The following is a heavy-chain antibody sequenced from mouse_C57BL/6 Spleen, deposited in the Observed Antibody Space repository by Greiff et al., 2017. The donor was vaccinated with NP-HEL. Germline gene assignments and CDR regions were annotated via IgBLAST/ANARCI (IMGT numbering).Heavy chain of an antibody. CDR2: ISYSGST. D-gene: IGHD2-1*01. Sequence: VQLKESGPGMVKPSQSLSLTCTVTGYSITSGYDWHWIRHFPGNKLEWMGYISYSGSTNYNPSLKSRISITHDTSKNHFFLKLNSVTTEDTATYYCARYGNFYYFDYWGQGTTLTVSS. CDR1: GYSITSGYD. J-gene: IGHJ2*01. V-gene: IGHV3-1*01. CDR3: ARYGNFYYFDY.